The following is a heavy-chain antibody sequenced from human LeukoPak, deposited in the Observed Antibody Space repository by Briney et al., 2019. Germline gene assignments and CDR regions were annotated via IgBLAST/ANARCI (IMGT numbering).Heavy chain of an antibody. D-gene: IGHD3-3*01. Sequence: GGSLRLSCAASGFTFSSYWMHWVRQAPGKGLVWVSRINSDGSSTSYADSVKGRFTISKDNAKNTLYLQMNSLRAEDTAVYYCARDSYDFWSGYSLDYWGQGTLVTVSS. V-gene: IGHV3-74*01. CDR3: ARDSYDFWSGYSLDY. CDR2: INSDGSST. J-gene: IGHJ4*02. CDR1: GFTFSSYW.